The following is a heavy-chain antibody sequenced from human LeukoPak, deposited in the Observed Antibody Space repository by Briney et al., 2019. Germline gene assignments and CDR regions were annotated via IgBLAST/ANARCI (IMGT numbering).Heavy chain of an antibody. Sequence: SETLSLTCTVSGGPISSGGYYWSWIRQHPGKGLEWIGYIYYSGSTYYNPSLKSRVTISVDTSKNQFSLKLSSVTAADTAVYYCARDRRGRGNDYWGQGTLVTISS. CDR2: IYYSGST. J-gene: IGHJ4*02. CDR3: ARDRRGRGNDY. V-gene: IGHV4-31*03. D-gene: IGHD3-10*01. CDR1: GGPISSGGYY.